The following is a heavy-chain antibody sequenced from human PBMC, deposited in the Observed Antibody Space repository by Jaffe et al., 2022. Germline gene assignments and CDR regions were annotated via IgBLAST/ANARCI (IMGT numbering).Heavy chain of an antibody. D-gene: IGHD3-22*01. CDR3: SRAGSSGYYPNNAFDI. J-gene: IGHJ3*02. CDR1: GFTFGDYA. V-gene: IGHV3-49*04. CDR2: IRSKVYGGTT. Sequence: EVQLVESGGGLVQPGRSLRLSCTVSGFTFGDYAMSWVRQAPGKGLEWVGFIRSKVYGGTTEYAASVKGRFTISRDDSKSIAYLQMNSLKTEDTAVYYCSRAGSSGYYPNNAFDIWGQGTMVTVSS.